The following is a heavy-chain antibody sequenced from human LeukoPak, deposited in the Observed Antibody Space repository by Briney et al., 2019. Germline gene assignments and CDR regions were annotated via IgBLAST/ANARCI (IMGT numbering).Heavy chain of an antibody. J-gene: IGHJ4*02. D-gene: IGHD3-9*01. Sequence: GGSLRLSCAVSGFTFSSYAMSWVRQAPGKGLEWVSAISDSGGSTYYADSVKGRFTISRDNSKNSLYLQMNSLRGEDTAMYYCARGMDYDILAGPPDYWGQGTLVTVSS. CDR3: ARGMDYDILAGPPDY. CDR1: GFTFSSYA. V-gene: IGHV3-23*01. CDR2: ISDSGGST.